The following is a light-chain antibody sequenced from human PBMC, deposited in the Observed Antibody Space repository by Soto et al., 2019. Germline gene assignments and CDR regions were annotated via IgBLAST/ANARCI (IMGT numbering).Light chain of an antibody. J-gene: IGLJ1*01. Sequence: QSVLTQPPSASGSPGQSVTISCTGTSSDVGGYNYVSWYQQYPGKAPQLVIYEVNKRPSGVPDRFSGSKSGNTASLTVFGLQAGDEADYYCSSYVGTKSYVFGTGTKVTVL. V-gene: IGLV2-8*01. CDR3: SSYVGTKSYV. CDR2: EVN. CDR1: SSDVGGYNY.